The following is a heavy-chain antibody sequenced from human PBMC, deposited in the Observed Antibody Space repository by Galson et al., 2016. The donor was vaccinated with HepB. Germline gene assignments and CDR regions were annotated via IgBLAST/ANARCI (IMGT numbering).Heavy chain of an antibody. CDR1: GDTFSRSP. J-gene: IGHJ4*02. CDR3: AIPFYHDNRAYFDY. CDR2: ITPVFGTA. D-gene: IGHD4/OR15-4a*01. V-gene: IGHV1-69*06. Sequence: SVKVSCKASGDTFSRSPINWMRQAPGQGLEWIGRITPVFGTADYAPKYQGRVTITADKSTDTAYMELSSLRSEDTAVFYCAIPFYHDNRAYFDYWGQGTLVTVS.